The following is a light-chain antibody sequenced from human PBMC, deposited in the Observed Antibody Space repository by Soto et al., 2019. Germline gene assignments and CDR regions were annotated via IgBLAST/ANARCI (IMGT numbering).Light chain of an antibody. V-gene: IGLV1-40*01. CDR3: QSYDSSLSGWV. CDR1: SSNIGAGYD. J-gene: IGLJ3*02. CDR2: GNS. Sequence: QAVVTQPPSVSGAXGXRXTISCTGSSSNIGAGYDVHWYQQLPGTAPKLLIYGNSNRPSGVPDRFSGSKSGTSASLAITGLQAEDEADYYCQSYDSSLSGWVFGGGTKLTVL.